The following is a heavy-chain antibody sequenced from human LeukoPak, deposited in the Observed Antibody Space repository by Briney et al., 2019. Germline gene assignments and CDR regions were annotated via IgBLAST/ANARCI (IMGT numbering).Heavy chain of an antibody. CDR2: INHSGST. CDR3: ARQSRDGSKTRGYYFDY. CDR1: GGSFSGYY. D-gene: IGHD3-10*01. V-gene: IGHV4-34*01. J-gene: IGHJ4*02. Sequence: PSETLSLTCAVYGGSFSGYYWSWIRQPPGKGLEWIGEINHSGSTNYNPSLKSRVTISVDTSKNQFSLKLSSVTAADTAMYYCARQSRDGSKTRGYYFDYWGQGTLVTVSS.